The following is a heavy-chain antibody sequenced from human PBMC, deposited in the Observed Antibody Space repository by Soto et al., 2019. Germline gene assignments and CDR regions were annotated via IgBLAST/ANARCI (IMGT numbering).Heavy chain of an antibody. CDR1: GYSISSSNW. D-gene: IGHD1-26*01. Sequence: LSDTLSLTCAVSGYSISSSNWWGWIRQPPGKGLEWIGYIYYSGTTYYNPSLKSRVTMSVDTSKNQFSLKLTSVTAVDTAVYYCARREIQGPIDYWGQGTLVTVSS. CDR3: ARREIQGPIDY. CDR2: IYYSGTT. V-gene: IGHV4-28*01. J-gene: IGHJ4*02.